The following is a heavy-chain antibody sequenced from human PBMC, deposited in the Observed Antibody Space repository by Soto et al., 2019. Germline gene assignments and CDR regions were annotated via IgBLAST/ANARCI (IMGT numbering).Heavy chain of an antibody. V-gene: IGHV4-34*01. Sequence: SETLSLTCAVYGGSFSGYYWSWIRQPPGQWLEWIGEINHSGSTNYTPSLKSRVTISVDTSKNQFSLKLSSVTAADTAVYYCAREYSSWWGGGDNWFDPWGQGTLVTVSS. CDR1: GGSFSGYY. D-gene: IGHD6-13*01. CDR3: AREYSSWWGGGDNWFDP. J-gene: IGHJ5*02. CDR2: INHSGST.